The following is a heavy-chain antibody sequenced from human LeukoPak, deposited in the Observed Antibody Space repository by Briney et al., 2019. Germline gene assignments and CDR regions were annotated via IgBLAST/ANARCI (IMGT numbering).Heavy chain of an antibody. CDR1: GGSFSGYY. CDR3: ARAGPAATRYYYYGMDV. V-gene: IGHV4-34*01. CDR2: INHSGST. Sequence: KPSETLCLTCAVYGGSFSGYYWSWIRQPPGKGLEWIGEINHSGSTNYNPSLKSRVTISVDTSKNQFSLKLSSVTAADTAVYYCARAGPAATRYYYYGMDVWGQGTTVTVSS. D-gene: IGHD2-15*01. J-gene: IGHJ6*02.